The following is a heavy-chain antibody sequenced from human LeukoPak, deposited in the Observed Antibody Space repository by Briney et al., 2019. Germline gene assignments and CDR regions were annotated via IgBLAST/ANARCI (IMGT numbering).Heavy chain of an antibody. D-gene: IGHD3-22*01. CDR3: SRGFPSDYYDRNGFYSSHEY. J-gene: IGHJ4*02. V-gene: IGHV4-34*01. CDR1: GGSFSGYY. CDR2: INHSGST. Sequence: SETLSLTCAVYGGSFSGYYWSWIRQPPGKGLEWIGEINHSGSTNYNPSLKSRVTISVDMSKNQFSLKLSSVTAADTAVYYCSRGFPSDYYDRNGFYSSHEYWGQGTLVTVSS.